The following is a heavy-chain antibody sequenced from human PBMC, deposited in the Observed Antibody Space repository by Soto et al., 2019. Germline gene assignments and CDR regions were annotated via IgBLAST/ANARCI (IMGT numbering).Heavy chain of an antibody. Sequence: PGGSLRLSCAASGFTFSSYWMSWVRQAPGKGLEWVANIKQDGSEKYYVDSVKGRFTISRDNAKNSLYLQMNSLRAGDTAVYYCARDQGSSSWSVADFWNYYYYYMDVWGKGTTVTVSS. D-gene: IGHD6-13*01. CDR2: IKQDGSEK. V-gene: IGHV3-7*01. J-gene: IGHJ6*03. CDR3: ARDQGSSSWSVADFWNYYYYYMDV. CDR1: GFTFSSYW.